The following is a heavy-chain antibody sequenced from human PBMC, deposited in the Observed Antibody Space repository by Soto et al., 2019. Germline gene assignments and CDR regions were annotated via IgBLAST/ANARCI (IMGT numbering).Heavy chain of an antibody. V-gene: IGHV1-46*01. D-gene: IGHD6-13*01. J-gene: IGHJ6*02. CDR3: ARSPAFSSSWYGIPPDPSHGMDV. CDR1: GYTFTSFY. CDR2: INPSGGIT. Sequence: QMQLVQSGAEVKRPGASVRVSCKSSGYTFTSFYIHWVRQAPGQGLEWMGIINPSGGITNFAQRFQGRVTMTRDMSKNTHCMELSSLKSDDAAVYYCARSPAFSSSWYGIPPDPSHGMDVWGQGTTVTVS.